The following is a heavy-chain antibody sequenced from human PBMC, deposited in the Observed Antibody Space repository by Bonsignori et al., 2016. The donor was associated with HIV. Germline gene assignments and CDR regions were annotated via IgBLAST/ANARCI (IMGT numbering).Heavy chain of an antibody. Sequence: EVQLVESGGGLVQPGGSLRLSCAASGFTFSSYDMHWVRQATGKGLEWVSAIGPAGDPYYPGSVKGRFTISRENAKNSLYLQMNSLRAGDTAVYYCARASRGWYPDYWGRGTLVTV. CDR2: IGPAGDP. J-gene: IGHJ4*02. D-gene: IGHD6-19*01. V-gene: IGHV3-13*05. CDR3: ARASRGWYPDY. CDR1: GFTFSSYD.